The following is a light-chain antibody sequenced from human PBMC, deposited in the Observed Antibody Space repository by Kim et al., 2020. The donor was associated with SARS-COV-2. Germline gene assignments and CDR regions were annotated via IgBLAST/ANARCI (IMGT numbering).Light chain of an antibody. CDR2: STD. CDR1: SESVSTHHY. V-gene: IGLV8-61*01. J-gene: IGLJ3*02. CDR3: ALYMGSAIWV. Sequence: QTVVTQEPSFSVSPGGTVTLTCGLNSESVSTHHYPSWYQQTPGQAPRTLIHSTDTRSSGVPDRFSGSILGNKAALTISGAQADDECDYYCALYMGSAIWVFGGGTKLTVL.